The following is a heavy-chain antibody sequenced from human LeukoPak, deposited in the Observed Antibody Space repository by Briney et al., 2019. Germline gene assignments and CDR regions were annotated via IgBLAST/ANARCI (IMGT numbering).Heavy chain of an antibody. Sequence: SETLSLTCTVSGGSISSYYWSWIRQLPGKGLEWIGDIYYSGYTNYNPSLKSRVTISVDTSKNQFSLKLRSVTAADTAVYYCARAQTIAAAGIWFDPWGQGTLVTVSS. V-gene: IGHV4-59*01. J-gene: IGHJ5*02. D-gene: IGHD6-13*01. CDR2: IYYSGYT. CDR3: ARAQTIAAAGIWFDP. CDR1: GGSISSYY.